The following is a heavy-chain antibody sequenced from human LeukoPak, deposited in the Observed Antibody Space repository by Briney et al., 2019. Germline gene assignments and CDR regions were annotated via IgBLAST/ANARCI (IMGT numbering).Heavy chain of an antibody. V-gene: IGHV4-59*08. Sequence: PSETLSLTCAVSGGSINAYFWSWIRRPPGKGLEWIGYMYYSGSTNYNPSLKSRATISMDTSKNQFSLKLNSVTAADTAVYYCARQIAWGVGRFDYWGQGTLATVSA. CDR3: ARQIAWGVGRFDY. CDR1: GGSINAYF. D-gene: IGHD3-10*01. J-gene: IGHJ4*02. CDR2: MYYSGST.